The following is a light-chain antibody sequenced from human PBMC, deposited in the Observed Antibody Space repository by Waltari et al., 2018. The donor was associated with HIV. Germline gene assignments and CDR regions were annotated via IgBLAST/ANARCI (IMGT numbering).Light chain of an antibody. V-gene: IGLV6-57*01. CDR1: SGSIASNS. CDR2: DHS. J-gene: IGLJ2*01. CDR3: HSYDSDNQI. Sequence: NFMLTQPHSVSDSPGKMVTISCTRNSGSIASNSVQWYQRRPGSSPTTVIFDHSQRPSGVSDRFSASIDTSSNSASLTIVGLKTEDEGDFFCHSYDSDNQIFGGGTKLTVL.